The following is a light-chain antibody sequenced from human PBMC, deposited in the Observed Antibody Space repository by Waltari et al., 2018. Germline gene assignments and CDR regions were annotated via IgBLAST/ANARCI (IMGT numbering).Light chain of an antibody. CDR1: SSDVGGYHY. J-gene: IGLJ1*01. CDR3: SSYRKSSTAGGV. V-gene: IGLV2-14*03. CDR2: DVT. Sequence: QSALTQPASVSGSPGQSITISCTGTSSDVGGYHYVSWYQQHPGKAPQLMIYDVTNPASGVSSRFTGSKSGNTASLTISGLQTDDEADYYCSSYRKSSTAGGVFGTGTKVTVL.